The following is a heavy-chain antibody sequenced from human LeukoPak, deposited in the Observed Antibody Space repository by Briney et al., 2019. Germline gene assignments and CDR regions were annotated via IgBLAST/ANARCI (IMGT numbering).Heavy chain of an antibody. CDR1: GFTFDDYT. Sequence: GGSLRLSCAASGFTFDDYTMHWVRQAPGKGLEWVSRISWDGGSTYYADSVKGRFTISRDNSKDSLYLQMNSLRTEDTALYYCAKDKFSGGSGSYYSGYFDYWGQGTLVTVSS. CDR3: AKDKFSGGSGSYYSGYFDY. J-gene: IGHJ4*02. D-gene: IGHD3-10*01. CDR2: ISWDGGST. V-gene: IGHV3-43*01.